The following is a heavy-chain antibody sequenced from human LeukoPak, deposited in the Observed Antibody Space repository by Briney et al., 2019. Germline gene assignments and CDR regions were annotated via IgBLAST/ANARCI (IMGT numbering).Heavy chain of an antibody. Sequence: SETLSLTCTVSGSSISSSSYFWGWIRQPPGKGLEWIGSVYYDGSTDYNPSLKSRVTISVDASRNQSSLNLSSVTAADTAVYYCARHYLVATVTTPYDSWGQGTLVTVSS. V-gene: IGHV4-39*01. CDR1: GSSISSSSYF. CDR2: VYYDGST. J-gene: IGHJ4*02. CDR3: ARHYLVATVTTPYDS. D-gene: IGHD4-17*01.